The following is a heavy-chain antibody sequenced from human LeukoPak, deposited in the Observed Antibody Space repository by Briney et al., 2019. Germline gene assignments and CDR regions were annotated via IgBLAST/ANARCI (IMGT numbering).Heavy chain of an antibody. V-gene: IGHV1-69*13. CDR1: GGTFSSYA. J-gene: IGHJ4*02. CDR3: ARGGYSYGYMGYFDF. Sequence: SVKVSCKASGGTFSSYAISWVRQAPVQGLEWMGGIIPIFGTANYAQKFQGRVTITADESTSTAYMELSSLRSEDTAVYYCARGGYSYGYMGYFDFWGQGSLVTVSS. D-gene: IGHD5-18*01. CDR2: IIPIFGTA.